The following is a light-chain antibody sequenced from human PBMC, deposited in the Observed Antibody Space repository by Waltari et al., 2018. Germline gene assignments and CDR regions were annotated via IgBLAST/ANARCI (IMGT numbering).Light chain of an antibody. CDR3: QAWDSSTAHVV. CDR1: KLGDKY. J-gene: IGLJ2*01. Sequence: SYELTQPPSVSVSPGQTASITCSGDKLGDKYASWYQQKPGQSPVVVIYQNNKRPSGIPDRFSGSNSGNTATLTISGTQAMDEADYYCQAWDSSTAHVVFGGGTKLTVL. V-gene: IGLV3-1*01. CDR2: QNN.